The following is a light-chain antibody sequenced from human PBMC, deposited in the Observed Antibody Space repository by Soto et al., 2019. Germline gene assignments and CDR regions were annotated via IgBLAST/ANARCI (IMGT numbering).Light chain of an antibody. CDR3: QQAYTVPLT. J-gene: IGKJ1*01. V-gene: IGKV1-39*01. CDR1: QDIYFF. Sequence: IQMTQSLSSLPASVGDRVTITCRASQDIYFFLNWYQQRPGKAPNLLMYHASTLQSGVPSRCSGSGSATYVTLTISSLQPEDSATYYCQQAYTVPLTFGQGTKVEVK. CDR2: HAS.